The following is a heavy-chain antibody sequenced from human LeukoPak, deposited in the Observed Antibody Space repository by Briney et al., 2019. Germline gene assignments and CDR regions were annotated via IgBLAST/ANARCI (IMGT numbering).Heavy chain of an antibody. CDR2: INSDGSST. CDR3: ASAVGGSPDY. CDR1: GFTFSDYW. Sequence: TGGSLRLSCAASGFTFSDYWMHWVRQAPGKGLVWVSRINSDGSSTSYADSVKGRFTISRDNAKNTLFLQMNSLRAEDTAVYYCASAVGGSPDYWGQGTLVTVSS. J-gene: IGHJ4*02. V-gene: IGHV3-74*01. D-gene: IGHD6-19*01.